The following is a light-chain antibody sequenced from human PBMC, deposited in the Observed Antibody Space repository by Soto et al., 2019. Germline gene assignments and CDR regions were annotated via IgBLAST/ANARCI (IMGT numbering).Light chain of an antibody. CDR3: ETWDSNIHWV. V-gene: IGLV4-60*02. CDR2: LEGSGSY. Sequence: QLVLTQSSSASASLGSSVKLTCTLSSGHSSYIIAWHQQQPGKAPRYLMKLEGSGSYNKGSGVPDRFSGSSSGADRYLTISNLQFEAEADYYCETWDSNIHWVFGGGTKVTVL. CDR1: SGHSSYI. J-gene: IGLJ3*02.